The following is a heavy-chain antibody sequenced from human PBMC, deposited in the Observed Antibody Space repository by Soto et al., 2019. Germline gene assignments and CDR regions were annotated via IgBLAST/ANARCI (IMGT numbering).Heavy chain of an antibody. CDR1: GYTFSGYY. D-gene: IGHD5-12*01. CDR3: ATRHCADNSCYDSDYYHYGMDL. J-gene: IGHJ6*02. Sequence: QVQLVQSGAEVQKPGASVKVSCKASGYTFSGYYIHWVRQAPGQGLEWMGWINPNSGGTNYAQKFQGWVTMTRDTSISAAYMELNSLKSDDTAVYYCATRHCADNSCYDSDYYHYGMDLWGQGTTVTVPS. CDR2: INPNSGGT. V-gene: IGHV1-2*04.